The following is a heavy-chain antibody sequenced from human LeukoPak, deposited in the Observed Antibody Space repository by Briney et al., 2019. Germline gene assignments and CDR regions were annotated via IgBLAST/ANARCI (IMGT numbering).Heavy chain of an antibody. V-gene: IGHV4-59*01. Sequence: PSETLSLTCTVSGGSINNYYWSWIRQPPGKGLEWIGYIYYSGGTNYNPSLKSRVTISVDTSKNQFSLKLSSVTAADTAVYYCARGEMATIEDAFDIWGQGTMVTVSS. CDR3: ARGEMATIEDAFDI. CDR1: GGSINNYY. CDR2: IYYSGGT. D-gene: IGHD5-24*01. J-gene: IGHJ3*02.